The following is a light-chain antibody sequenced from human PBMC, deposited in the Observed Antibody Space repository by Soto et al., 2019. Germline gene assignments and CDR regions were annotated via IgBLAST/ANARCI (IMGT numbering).Light chain of an antibody. CDR1: QSITSH. CDR2: AAS. J-gene: IGKJ4*01. CDR3: QQSYSTPA. Sequence: DLQMTQSPSSLSASVGDRVTITCRASQSITSHLNWYQQKPGKAPKLLIYAASTLQSGVPSRFSGSGSGTDVTLTISSLQPEDFATYYCQQSYSTPAFGGGTKVEIK. V-gene: IGKV1-39*01.